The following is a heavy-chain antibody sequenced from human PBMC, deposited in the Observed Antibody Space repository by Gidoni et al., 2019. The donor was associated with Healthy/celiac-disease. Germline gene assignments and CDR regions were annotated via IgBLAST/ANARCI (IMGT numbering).Heavy chain of an antibody. CDR2: INPNSGGT. CDR3: ARDISAAFDY. CDR1: GYTFTGYY. V-gene: IGHV1-2*02. J-gene: IGHJ4*02. D-gene: IGHD6-13*01. Sequence: QVQLVQSGAEVQKPGASVTVSCKASGYTFTGYYMHGVRQAPGQGLEWMGVINPNSGGTNYAQKCQGRVTMTRDTSISTAYMELSRLRSDDTAVYYCARDISAAFDYWGQGTLVTVSS.